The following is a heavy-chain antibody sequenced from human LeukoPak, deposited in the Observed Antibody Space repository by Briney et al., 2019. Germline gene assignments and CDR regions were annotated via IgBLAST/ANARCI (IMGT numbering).Heavy chain of an antibody. CDR2: IYSGGST. Sequence: GGSLRLSCAAPGFTVSCNYLSRVRPAPGKGLEWVSVIYSGGSTYYADSVKGRFTISRDNSKNTLYLQMNSLRAEDTAVYYCARAAEWLVLDYWGQGTLVTVSS. CDR3: ARAAEWLVLDY. D-gene: IGHD6-19*01. J-gene: IGHJ4*02. CDR1: GFTVSCNY. V-gene: IGHV3-53*01.